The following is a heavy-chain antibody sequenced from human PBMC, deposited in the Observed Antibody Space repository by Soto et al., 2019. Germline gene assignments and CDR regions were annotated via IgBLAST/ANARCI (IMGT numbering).Heavy chain of an antibody. J-gene: IGHJ4*02. D-gene: IGHD6-13*01. CDR1: GFTFSSYA. V-gene: IGHV3-23*01. CDR2: ISGSGGST. CDR3: AYSSTPFDY. Sequence: EVQLLESGGGLVQPGGSLRLSCAASGFTFSSYAMSWVRQAPGKGLEWVSAISGSGGSTYYADSVKVRFTISRDKSKHTLCLQMNGLRAEDRAVYYCAYSSTPFDYWGQGTLVTVSS.